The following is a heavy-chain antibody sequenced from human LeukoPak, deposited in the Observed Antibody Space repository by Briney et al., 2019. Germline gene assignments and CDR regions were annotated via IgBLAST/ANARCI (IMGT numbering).Heavy chain of an antibody. D-gene: IGHD1-26*01. Sequence: ASVKVSCKASGYTFTSYYLHWVRQAPGQGLEWMGIINPRGGSTSYAQKFQGRVTMTRDTSTSTVYMELSSLRSEDTAVYYCARDFTVGATGDYFDYWGQGTLVTVSS. CDR2: INPRGGST. V-gene: IGHV1-46*01. CDR1: GYTFTSYY. J-gene: IGHJ4*02. CDR3: ARDFTVGATGDYFDY.